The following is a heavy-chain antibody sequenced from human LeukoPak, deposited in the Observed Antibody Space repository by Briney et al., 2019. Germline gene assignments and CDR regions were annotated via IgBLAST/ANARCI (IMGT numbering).Heavy chain of an antibody. CDR1: GFTFSSYW. CDR2: LNQDESEK. V-gene: IGHV3-7*01. Sequence: GGSLRLSCAASGFTFSSYWMNWVRQAPGKGLEWVANLNQDESEKYYVDSVKGRFTISRDNTKKSVYLQMNSLRAEDTAVYYCAKDWDRGLPGIWGQGTMDTVSS. CDR3: AKDWDRGLPGI. J-gene: IGHJ3*02. D-gene: IGHD3-10*01.